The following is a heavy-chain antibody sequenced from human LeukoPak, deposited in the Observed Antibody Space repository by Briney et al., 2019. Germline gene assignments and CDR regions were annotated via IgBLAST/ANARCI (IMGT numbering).Heavy chain of an antibody. Sequence: GGSLRLSCAASGFAFSVYEMYWVRQAPGKGLEWVSYISSSGGTRYYADSVKGRFTNSRDNAKNSLYLQMNSLRAEDTAVDDCATLTVASSFDYWGQGTLVTVSS. J-gene: IGHJ4*02. CDR2: ISSSGGTR. CDR1: GFAFSVYE. V-gene: IGHV3-48*03. D-gene: IGHD6-19*01. CDR3: ATLTVASSFDY.